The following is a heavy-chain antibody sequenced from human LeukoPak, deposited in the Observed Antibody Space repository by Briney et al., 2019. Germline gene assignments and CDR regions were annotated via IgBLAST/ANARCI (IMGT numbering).Heavy chain of an antibody. CDR3: ARVLSSGSGSYYMGG. CDR1: GDSISSGDYY. Sequence: PSETLSLTCTVSGDSISSGDYYWSWIRQPAGKGLEWIGRISSSGSTNYNPSLKSRVTISVDTSKNQFSLKLSSVTAADTAVYYCARVLSSGSGSYYMGGWGQGTLVTVSS. V-gene: IGHV4-61*02. D-gene: IGHD3-10*01. CDR2: ISSSGST. J-gene: IGHJ4*02.